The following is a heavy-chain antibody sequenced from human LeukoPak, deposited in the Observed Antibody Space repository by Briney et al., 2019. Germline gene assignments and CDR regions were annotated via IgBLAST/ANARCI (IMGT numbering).Heavy chain of an antibody. V-gene: IGHV4-30-4*08. CDR2: IYYSGST. CDR1: GGSISSGDYY. D-gene: IGHD1-26*01. CDR3: ARVSGSYLYYFDY. J-gene: IGHJ4*02. Sequence: PSETLSLTCTVSGGSISSGDYYWSWIRQPPGKGLEWIGYIYYSGSTYYNPSLKSRVTISVDTSKNQFSLKLSSVAAADTAVYYCARVSGSYLYYFDYWGQGTLVTVSS.